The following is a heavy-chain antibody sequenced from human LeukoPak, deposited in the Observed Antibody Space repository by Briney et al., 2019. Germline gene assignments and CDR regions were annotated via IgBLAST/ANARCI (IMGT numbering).Heavy chain of an antibody. CDR3: ARDVHGDYGSGWFDP. D-gene: IGHD4-17*01. J-gene: IGHJ5*02. CDR1: GYTLTELS. V-gene: IGHV1-24*01. CDR2: FDPKDGET. Sequence: ASVKVSCKVSGYTLTELSMHWVRQAPGKGLEWMGGFDPKDGETIYAQKFQGRVTMTEDTSTDTAYMELSSLRSEDTAVYYCARDVHGDYGSGWFDPWGQGTLVSVSS.